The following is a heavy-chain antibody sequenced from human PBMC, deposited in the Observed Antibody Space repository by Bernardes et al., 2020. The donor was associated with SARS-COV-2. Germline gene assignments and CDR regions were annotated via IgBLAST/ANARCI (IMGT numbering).Heavy chain of an antibody. CDR3: AREWDFWSGLSSAFDI. V-gene: IGHV4-4*02. J-gene: IGHJ3*02. CDR2: IYHSGSS. Sequence: SEPLSLTCVVSGGAFSSSNWWSCVRQPPGKGLEWIGEIYHSGSSNYNPSVTSRVTISVDKSKNQFSLKLSSVTAADTAVYYCAREWDFWSGLSSAFDIWGQGTMVTVSS. D-gene: IGHD3-3*01. CDR1: GGAFSSSNW.